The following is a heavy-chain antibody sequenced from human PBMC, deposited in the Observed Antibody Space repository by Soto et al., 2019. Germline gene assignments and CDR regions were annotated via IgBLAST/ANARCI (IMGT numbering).Heavy chain of an antibody. Sequence: SVKVSCKASGGTFYTYTFSWVRQAPGQGLEWMGSITPIYPTTSYAEKFQGRLTVTADGSTNTAYMELNSLTSEDTAVYYCARIPRYSFPTSDDLDSWGQGTLVTVSS. CDR1: GGTFYTYT. J-gene: IGHJ4*02. CDR2: ITPIYPTT. D-gene: IGHD5-18*01. CDR3: ARIPRYSFPTSDDLDS. V-gene: IGHV1-69*13.